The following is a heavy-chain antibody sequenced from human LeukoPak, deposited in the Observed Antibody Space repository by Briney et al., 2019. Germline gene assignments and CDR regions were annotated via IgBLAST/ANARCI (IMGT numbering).Heavy chain of an antibody. CDR1: GGSISSYY. V-gene: IGHV4-59*01. J-gene: IGHJ6*03. Sequence: SETLSLTCTVSGGSISSYYWSWIRQPPGKGLEWIGYIYYSGSTNYNPSLKSRVTISVDTSKNQFSLKLSSVTAADTAVYYCARSQDLAYCGGDCYDYYYYYMDVWGKGTTVTISS. D-gene: IGHD2-21*02. CDR2: IYYSGST. CDR3: ARSQDLAYCGGDCYDYYYYYMDV.